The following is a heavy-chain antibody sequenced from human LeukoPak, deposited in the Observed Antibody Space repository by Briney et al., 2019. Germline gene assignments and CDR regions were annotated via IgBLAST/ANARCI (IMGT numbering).Heavy chain of an antibody. CDR1: GGSISSYY. J-gene: IGHJ2*01. CDR2: IYYSGST. CDR3: ARNPPITIFGVVTYWYFDL. Sequence: KPSETLSLTCTVSGGSISSYYWSWIRQPPGKGLEWIGYIYYSGSTNYNPSLKSRVTISVDTSKNQFSLKLSSVTAADTAVYYCARNPPITIFGVVTYWYFDLWGRGTLVTVSS. D-gene: IGHD3-3*01. V-gene: IGHV4-59*08.